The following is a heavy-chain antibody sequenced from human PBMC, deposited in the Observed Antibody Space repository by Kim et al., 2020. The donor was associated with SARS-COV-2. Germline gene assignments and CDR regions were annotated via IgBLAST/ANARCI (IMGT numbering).Heavy chain of an antibody. CDR3: ARRGIAAAGTRWFDP. CDR2: IYYSGST. V-gene: IGHV4-39*01. Sequence: SETLSLTCTVSGGSISSSSYYWGWIRQPPGKGLEWIGSIYYSGSTYYNPSLKSRVTISVDTSKNQFSLKLSSVTAADTAVYYCARRGIAAAGTRWFDPWGQGTLVTVSS. J-gene: IGHJ5*02. CDR1: GGSISSSSYY. D-gene: IGHD6-13*01.